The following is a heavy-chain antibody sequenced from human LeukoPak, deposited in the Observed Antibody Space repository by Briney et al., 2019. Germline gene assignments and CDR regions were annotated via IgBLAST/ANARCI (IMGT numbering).Heavy chain of an antibody. CDR1: GGSISSSSYY. V-gene: IGHV4-39*07. CDR2: IYYSGST. J-gene: IGHJ5*02. CDR3: ASITMVRGVA. D-gene: IGHD3-10*01. Sequence: PSETLSLTCTVSGGSISSSSYYWGWIRQPPGKGLEWIGSIYYSGSTYYNPSLKSRDTISVDTSKNQFSLKLSSVTAADTAVYYCASITMVRGVAWGQGTLVTVSS.